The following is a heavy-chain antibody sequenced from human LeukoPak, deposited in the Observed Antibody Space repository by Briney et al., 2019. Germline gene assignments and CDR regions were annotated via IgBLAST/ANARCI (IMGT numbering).Heavy chain of an antibody. CDR2: ISGSGGST. Sequence: PGGSLRLSCAASGFTFSSYAMSWVRQAPGKGLEWVSAISGSGGSTYYAGSVKGRFTISRDNSKNTLYLQMNSLRAEDTAVYYCAKDHGSSSWFDYWGQGTLVTVSS. CDR1: GFTFSSYA. J-gene: IGHJ4*02. D-gene: IGHD6-13*01. CDR3: AKDHGSSSWFDY. V-gene: IGHV3-23*01.